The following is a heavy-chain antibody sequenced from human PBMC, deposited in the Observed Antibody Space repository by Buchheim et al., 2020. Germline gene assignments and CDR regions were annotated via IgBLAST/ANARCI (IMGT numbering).Heavy chain of an antibody. D-gene: IGHD3-22*01. Sequence: QVQLQESGPGLVRPSETLSLTCTVSGGSINSYYWSWIRQPPGKGLEWIGYMYHSGNTKYNPSLKSRVTISADTSKNQFSLKLSSLTAADTAVYYCARAGSGYSFDNWGQGTL. J-gene: IGHJ4*02. CDR1: GGSINSYY. V-gene: IGHV4-59*01. CDR3: ARAGSGYSFDN. CDR2: MYHSGNT.